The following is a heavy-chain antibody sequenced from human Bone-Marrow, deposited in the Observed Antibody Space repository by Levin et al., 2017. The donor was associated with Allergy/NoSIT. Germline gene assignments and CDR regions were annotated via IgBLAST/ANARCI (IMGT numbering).Heavy chain of an antibody. CDR1: GVSITSGNYY. Sequence: SETLSLTCTVSGVSITSGNYYWSWIRQPAGKGLEWIGHIYTSGNTNYNPSLKSRVTISVDTSKNQFTLKLRSVTAADTAVYYCARVLQYYYYYMDVWGKGTTVTVSS. J-gene: IGHJ6*03. CDR3: ARVLQYYYYYMDV. CDR2: IYTSGNT. V-gene: IGHV4-61*09. D-gene: IGHD5-24*01.